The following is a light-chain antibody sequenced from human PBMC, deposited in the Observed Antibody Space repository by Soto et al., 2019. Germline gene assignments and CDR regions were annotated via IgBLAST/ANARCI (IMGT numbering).Light chain of an antibody. Sequence: EIVLTQSPGTLSLSPGERATLSCRANQSVSSSYLAWYQQKGGQAPRLLIYGASSRATGIPDRFSGSGSGTDFTLTISRLEPEDFAVYYCQQYVRSPWTFGQGTKVEIK. CDR2: GAS. CDR3: QQYVRSPWT. CDR1: QSVSSSY. J-gene: IGKJ1*01. V-gene: IGKV3-20*01.